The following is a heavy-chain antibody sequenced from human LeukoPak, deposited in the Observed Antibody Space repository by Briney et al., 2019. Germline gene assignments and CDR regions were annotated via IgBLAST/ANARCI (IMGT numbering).Heavy chain of an antibody. Sequence: GESLKISCKGSGYTFTLSWIAWVRQMPGKGLELMGLIYPGDSDTRYSPSFQGQVTTSADKSINTAYLQWSSLKASDTAMYYCARLGYCINGICYSIDCWGQGTLVTVSS. CDR1: GYTFTLSW. CDR2: IYPGDSDT. J-gene: IGHJ4*02. CDR3: ARLGYCINGICYSIDC. D-gene: IGHD2-8*01. V-gene: IGHV5-51*01.